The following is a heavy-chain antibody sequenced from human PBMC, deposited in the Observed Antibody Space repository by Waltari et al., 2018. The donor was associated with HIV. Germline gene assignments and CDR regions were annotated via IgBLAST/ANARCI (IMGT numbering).Heavy chain of an antibody. V-gene: IGHV3-30*02. CDR1: GFTSGTYG. CDR3: AKPAVAVVAFDI. CDR2: IRYDESNK. J-gene: IGHJ3*02. Sequence: VQLVESGGGGVQPGGSLRPSWDASGFTSGTYGRPWFRKAPGKGLDEVAFIRYDESNKYYADSVKGRFTISRDNSKNTLYLQMNSLRAEDTAVYYCAKPAVAVVAFDIWGQGTMVTVSS. D-gene: IGHD6-19*01.